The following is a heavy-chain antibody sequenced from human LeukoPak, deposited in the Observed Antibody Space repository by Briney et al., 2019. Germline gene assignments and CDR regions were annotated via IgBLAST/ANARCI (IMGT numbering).Heavy chain of an antibody. Sequence: GGSLRLSCAASGFTFSSYGMHWVRQASGKGLEWVAVIWYDGSNKYYADSVKGRFTISRDNSKNTLYLQMNSLRAEDTAVYYCARTPTYGGQRVGYYFDYWGQGTLVTVSS. V-gene: IGHV3-33*01. CDR1: GFTFSSYG. CDR2: IWYDGSNK. D-gene: IGHD4/OR15-4a*01. J-gene: IGHJ4*02. CDR3: ARTPTYGGQRVGYYFDY.